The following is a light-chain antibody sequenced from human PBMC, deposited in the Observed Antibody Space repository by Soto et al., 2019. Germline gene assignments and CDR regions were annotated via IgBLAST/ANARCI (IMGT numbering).Light chain of an antibody. CDR3: LLYYGGAVV. CDR2: STD. Sequence: QDVVTQEPSLTVSPGGKVTLNCASSTGTVTSGHYPNWLQQKPGQAPRALIYSTDTRHSWTPPRFSGSLLGGKAALTLSGVQPEDEADYYCLLYYGGAVVFGGGTKLTVL. CDR1: TGTVTSGHY. J-gene: IGLJ2*01. V-gene: IGLV7-43*01.